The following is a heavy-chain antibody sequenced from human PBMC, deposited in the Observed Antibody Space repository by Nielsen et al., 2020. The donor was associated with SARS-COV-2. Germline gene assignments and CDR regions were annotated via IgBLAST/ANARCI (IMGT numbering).Heavy chain of an antibody. Sequence: WIRQPPGKGLEWIGSIYYSGSTNYNPSLKSRVTISVDTSKNQFSLKLSSVTAADTAVYYCARDLLSWWFDPWGQGTLVTVSS. V-gene: IGHV4-59*01. J-gene: IGHJ5*02. CDR2: IYYSGST. CDR3: ARDLLSWWFDP. D-gene: IGHD3-10*02.